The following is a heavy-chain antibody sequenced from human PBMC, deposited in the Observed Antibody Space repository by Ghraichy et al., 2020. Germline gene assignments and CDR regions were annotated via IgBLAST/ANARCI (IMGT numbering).Heavy chain of an antibody. CDR1: GYTFTDYC. D-gene: IGHD6-13*01. J-gene: IGHJ4*01. CDR2: INPKNGGT. CDR3: ARDTILYRSSWAGLSVEY. Sequence: ASVKVSCKASGYTFTDYCIHWVRQAPGQGLEWMGWINPKNGGTKFAQKFQDRVTMTRDTSISTAYLDLSSLRSDATAVYYCARDTILYRSSWAGLSVEYWGHGSLVTVSS. V-gene: IGHV1-2*02.